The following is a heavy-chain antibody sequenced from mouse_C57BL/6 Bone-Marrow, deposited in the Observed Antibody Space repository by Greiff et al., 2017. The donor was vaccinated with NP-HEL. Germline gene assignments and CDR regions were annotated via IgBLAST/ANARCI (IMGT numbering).Heavy chain of an antibody. CDR2: IDPETGGT. CDR3: TRAGQTALDY. J-gene: IGHJ2*01. CDR1: GYTFTDYE. D-gene: IGHD1-2*01. V-gene: IGHV1-15*01. Sequence: QVQLQQSGAELVRPGASVTLSCKASGYTFTDYEMHWVKQTPVHGLEWIGAIDPETGGTAYNQKFKGKAILTADKSSITAYMELRSLTSEYSAVYYCTRAGQTALDYWGQGTTLTVSS.